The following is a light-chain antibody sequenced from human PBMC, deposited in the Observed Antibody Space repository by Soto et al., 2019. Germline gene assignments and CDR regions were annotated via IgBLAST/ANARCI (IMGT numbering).Light chain of an antibody. CDR2: AAS. CDR3: QQSYSTPLT. CDR1: RSISSY. Sequence: DIQMTQSPSSLSASVGDRVTITCRASRSISSYLNWYQQKPGKAPKLLIYAASSLQSGVPSRFSGSGSGTDFTLTISRLQPEDFATYYCQQSYSTPLTFDGGTKVEIK. V-gene: IGKV1-39*01. J-gene: IGKJ4*01.